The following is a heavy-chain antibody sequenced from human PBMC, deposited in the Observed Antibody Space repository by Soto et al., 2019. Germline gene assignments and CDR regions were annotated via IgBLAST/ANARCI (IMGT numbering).Heavy chain of an antibody. CDR2: INGDGSST. J-gene: IGHJ5*02. CDR1: GFTFSTYW. Sequence: EVQLVESGGGLVQPGGSLRLSCAASGFTFSTYWMHWVRQVPGKGLVWVSHINGDGSSTSYADSVRGRFSISRDNAKNTVDLQMNSLRADDTAVYYCARGTGGFDPWGQGTLVTASS. D-gene: IGHD2-15*01. V-gene: IGHV3-74*01. CDR3: ARGTGGFDP.